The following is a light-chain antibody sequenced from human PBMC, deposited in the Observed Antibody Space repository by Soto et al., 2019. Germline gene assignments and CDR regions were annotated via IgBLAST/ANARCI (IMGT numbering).Light chain of an antibody. CDR1: QDISNY. CDR2: DAS. J-gene: IGKJ4*01. Sequence: DLQMTQSPSSLSASVGDRVTITCQASQDISNYLNWYQQKPGKAPKLLIYDASNLETGVPSRFSGSGSGTDFTFTISSLQPEDXXTYXXXQYXNLPRLTFGGGTKVEIK. CDR3: XQYXNLPRLT. V-gene: IGKV1-33*01.